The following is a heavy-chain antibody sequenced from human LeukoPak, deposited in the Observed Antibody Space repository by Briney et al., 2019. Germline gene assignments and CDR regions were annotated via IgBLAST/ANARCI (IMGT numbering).Heavy chain of an antibody. CDR3: VTIYGGGWDDY. D-gene: IGHD6-19*01. CDR2: SQYSGTT. V-gene: IGHV4-39*01. J-gene: IGHJ4*02. Sequence: WVRQPPGKGLEWIGSSQYSGTTYYNPSLKSRVTISVDTSKNRFSLRLSAVTAADTAVYYCVTIYGGGWDDYWGQGTLLTVSS.